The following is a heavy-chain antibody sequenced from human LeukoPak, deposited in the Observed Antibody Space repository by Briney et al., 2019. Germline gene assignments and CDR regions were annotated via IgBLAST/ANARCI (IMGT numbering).Heavy chain of an antibody. V-gene: IGHV3-30*18. CDR1: GFTFSIYG. Sequence: GGSLRLSCAASGFTFSIYGMHWVRQAPGKGLEWVALLAGDGVNIFYADSVKGRFTISRDNSKNTLYLQTNSLRPEDTAVYYCAKAAVYSNRWTPFDDWGQGTLVTVSS. CDR3: AKAAVYSNRWTPFDD. D-gene: IGHD2/OR15-2a*01. CDR2: LAGDGVNI. J-gene: IGHJ4*02.